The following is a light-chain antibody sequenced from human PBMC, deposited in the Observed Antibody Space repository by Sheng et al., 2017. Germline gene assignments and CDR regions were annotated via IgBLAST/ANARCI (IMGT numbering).Light chain of an antibody. J-gene: IGKJ2*01. CDR3: QQSYSIPGYT. CDR2: AAS. CDR1: QSISSY. V-gene: IGKV1-39*01. Sequence: DIQMTQSPSSLSASVGDRVTITCRASQSISSYLNWYQQKPGKAPKLLIYAASSLQSGVPSRFSGSGSGTDFTLTISSLQPEDFATYYCQQSYSIPGYTFGQGTKLEIK.